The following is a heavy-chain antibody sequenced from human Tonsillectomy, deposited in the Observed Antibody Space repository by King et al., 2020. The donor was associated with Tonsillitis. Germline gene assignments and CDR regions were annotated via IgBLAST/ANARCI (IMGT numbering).Heavy chain of an antibody. J-gene: IGHJ4*02. V-gene: IGHV3-30*18. CDR2: ISYDGDIQ. Sequence: QLVQSGGGVVQPGRSLRLSCTASGFTFSSYGMHWVRQAPGKGLEWVAVISYDGDIQYYADSVKGRFTISRDNSKNTLYLQMDSLRAEDTAVYYCAKSRTGSSWYGGDYWGREPWSPSPQ. CDR3: AKSRTGSSWYGGDY. D-gene: IGHD6-13*01. CDR1: GFTFSSYG.